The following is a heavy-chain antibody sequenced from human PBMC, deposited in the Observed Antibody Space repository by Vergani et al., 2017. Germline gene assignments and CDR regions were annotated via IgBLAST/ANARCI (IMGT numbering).Heavy chain of an antibody. CDR3: TRHGRSGWAGYFQH. Sequence: QLQLQESGPGLVKPSETLSLTCTVSGVSIGSNSYYWGWIRQPPGKGLEWIGTIYYTGTTYYKEAHKSRLNISVDTSKNQFSLNLTSVTAADTAVYYCTRHGRSGWAGYFQHWGQGTLVTASS. CDR2: IYYTGTT. V-gene: IGHV4-39*01. D-gene: IGHD6-19*01. CDR1: GVSIGSNSYY. J-gene: IGHJ1*01.